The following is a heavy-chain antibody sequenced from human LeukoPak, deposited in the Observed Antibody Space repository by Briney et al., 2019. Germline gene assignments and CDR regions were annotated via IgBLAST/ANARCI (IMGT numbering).Heavy chain of an antibody. CDR2: IYGGGST. J-gene: IGHJ5*02. CDR3: ARVQRSSNWFDP. Sequence: PGGSLRLSCAASGFTVNNNYVSWVRQAPGKGLEWVSVIYGGGSTYYADSVKGRFTISRDNSKNTVYLQMNSLRAEDAAVYYCARVQRSSNWFDPWGQGTLVTASS. V-gene: IGHV3-53*01. D-gene: IGHD5-24*01. CDR1: GFTVNNNY.